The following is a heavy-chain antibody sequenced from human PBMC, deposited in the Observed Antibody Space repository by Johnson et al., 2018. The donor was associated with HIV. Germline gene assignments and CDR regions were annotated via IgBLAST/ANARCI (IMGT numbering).Heavy chain of an antibody. CDR3: ARACRDGYTCDAFDI. J-gene: IGHJ3*02. V-gene: IGHV3-66*01. Sequence: VQLEESGGGLVQPGGSLRLSCAASGFTVSGNYMTWVRQAPGKGLEWVSVIFSGGSTYYAGFVKGRFTISRDNSKNTLYLQMNSLRAEDTAVYYCARACRDGYTCDAFDIWGQGTMVTVSS. CDR2: IFSGGST. D-gene: IGHD5-24*01. CDR1: GFTVSGNY.